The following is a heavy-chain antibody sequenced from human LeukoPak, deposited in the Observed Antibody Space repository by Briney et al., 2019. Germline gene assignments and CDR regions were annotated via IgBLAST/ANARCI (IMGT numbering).Heavy chain of an antibody. V-gene: IGHV3-48*01. D-gene: IGHD3-10*01. CDR3: ARDRGSIDY. CDR2: ISSSSSTI. J-gene: IGHJ4*02. Sequence: PGGSLRLSCAASGFTFSIYSMNWVRQAPGKGLEWVSYISSSSSTIYYADSVKGRFTISRDNAKKSLYLQMNSLTAEDTAVYYCARDRGSIDYWGQGTLVTVSS. CDR1: GFTFSIYS.